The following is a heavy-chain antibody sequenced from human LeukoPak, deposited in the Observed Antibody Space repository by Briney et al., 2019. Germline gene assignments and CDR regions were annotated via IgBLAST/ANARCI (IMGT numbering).Heavy chain of an antibody. J-gene: IGHJ5*02. CDR3: ARGSGWTSGWFDP. CDR2: IYHSGST. V-gene: IGHV4-38-2*01. D-gene: IGHD6-19*01. CDR1: GYSISSGYY. Sequence: SETLSLTCAVSGYSISSGYYWGWIRQPPGKGLEWIGSIYHSGSTYYNPSLKSRVTISVDTSKNQFSPKLSSVTAADTAVYYCARGSGWTSGWFDPWGQGTLVTVSS.